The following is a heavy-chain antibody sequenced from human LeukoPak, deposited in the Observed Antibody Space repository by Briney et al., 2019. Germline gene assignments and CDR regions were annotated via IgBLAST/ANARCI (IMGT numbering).Heavy chain of an antibody. CDR2: ISGSGGTT. CDR3: AREPSAPNRFQGS. Sequence: GGSLRLSCVTSGFTFISYAMSWVRQAPGKGLEWVSGISGSGGTTDYADSVKGRFIISIDNSRKTLYLQMNSLRAEDTAIYFCAREPSAPNRFQGSWGQGTLVTVSS. CDR1: GFTFISYA. V-gene: IGHV3-23*01. J-gene: IGHJ5*02.